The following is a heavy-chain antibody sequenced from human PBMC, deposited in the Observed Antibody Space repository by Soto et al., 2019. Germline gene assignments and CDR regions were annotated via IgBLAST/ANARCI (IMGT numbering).Heavy chain of an antibody. D-gene: IGHD6-13*01. V-gene: IGHV1-69*01. CDR3: AIDEAAAATSGMDV. CDR2: IIPIFDTT. Sequence: QVQLVQSGAEVKKPGYSVKVSCKASGGTFSTYGINWVRQAPGQGLEWMGGIIPIFDTTNYAQKFQGKFTITADESTSTVYMERSSLRSEDTAVYYWAIDEAAAATSGMDVWGQGTTVTVSS. CDR1: GGTFSTYG. J-gene: IGHJ6*02.